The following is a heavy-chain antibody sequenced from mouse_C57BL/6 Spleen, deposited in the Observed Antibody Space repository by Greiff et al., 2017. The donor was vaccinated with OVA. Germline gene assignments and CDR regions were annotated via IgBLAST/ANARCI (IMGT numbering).Heavy chain of an antibody. CDR1: GYTFTDHT. CDR2: IYPRDGST. CDR3: ARNYGSSYVWYFDV. V-gene: IGHV1-78*01. D-gene: IGHD1-1*01. Sequence: VQLQQSDAELVKPGASVKISCTVSGYTFTDHTIHLMKPRPEQGLEWIGYIYPRDGSTKYNEKFKGKATLTADKSSSTAYMQLNSLTSEDSAVYFCARNYGSSYVWYFDVWGTGTTVTVSS. J-gene: IGHJ1*03.